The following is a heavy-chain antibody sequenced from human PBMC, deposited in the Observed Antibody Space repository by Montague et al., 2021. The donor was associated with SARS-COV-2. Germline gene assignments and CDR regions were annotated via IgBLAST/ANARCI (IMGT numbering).Heavy chain of an antibody. V-gene: IGHV4-34*01. J-gene: IGHJ4*03. CDR3: ARGRQHFNMIVVVMTGGEYYFDY. D-gene: IGHD3-22*01. CDR2: INHRGTY. CDR1: GGSFSDYY. Sequence: SETLSLTCAVYGGSFSDYYWSWIRQPPGKGLEWIGEINHRGTYKYNPSLKSRVSISLDTSKNQFSLYLSSVTAADTAVYYCARGRQHFNMIVVVMTGGEYYFDYWGHGTLVSVSS.